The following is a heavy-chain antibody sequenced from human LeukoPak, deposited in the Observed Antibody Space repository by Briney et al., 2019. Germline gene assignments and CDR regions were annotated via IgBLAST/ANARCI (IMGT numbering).Heavy chain of an antibody. V-gene: IGHV1-18*01. CDR3: ARGIAAAGTWDFDY. CDR1: GYTFTSYG. Sequence: ASVKVSCKASGYTFTSYGISWVRQAPGQGLEWMGWISAYDGNTNHAQKLQGRVTMTTDTSTSTAYMELRRLKSGDTAVYYCARGIAAAGTWDFDYWGQGTLVTVSS. D-gene: IGHD6-13*01. J-gene: IGHJ4*02. CDR2: ISAYDGNT.